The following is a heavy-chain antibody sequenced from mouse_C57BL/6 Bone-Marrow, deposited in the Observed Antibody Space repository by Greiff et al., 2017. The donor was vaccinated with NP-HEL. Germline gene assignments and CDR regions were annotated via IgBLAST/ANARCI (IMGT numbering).Heavy chain of an antibody. J-gene: IGHJ4*01. CDR3: ARNGYGSSYGYYAMDY. CDR1: GFSLTSYG. V-gene: IGHV2-2*01. D-gene: IGHD1-1*01. Sequence: QVQLQQSGPGLVQPSQSLSITCTVSGFSLTSYGVHWVRQSPGKGLAWLGVIWSCGSTDYNAAFISRLSISKDNSKSQVFFKMNSLQADDTAIYYCARNGYGSSYGYYAMDYWGQGTSVTVSS. CDR2: IWSCGST.